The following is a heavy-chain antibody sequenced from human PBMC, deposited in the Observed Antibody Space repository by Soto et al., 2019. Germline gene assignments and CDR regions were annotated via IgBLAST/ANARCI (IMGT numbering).Heavy chain of an antibody. Sequence: GGSLRLSCAASGFTFSSYWMSWVRQAPGKGLEWVANIKQDGSEKYYVDSVKGRFTISRDNAKNSLYLQMNSLKAEDTAVYYCARATYEGLLWPNYYYYYYMDVWGKGTTVTVSS. V-gene: IGHV3-7*01. J-gene: IGHJ6*03. CDR2: IKQDGSEK. CDR3: ARATYEGLLWPNYYYYYYMDV. CDR1: GFTFSSYW. D-gene: IGHD3-10*01.